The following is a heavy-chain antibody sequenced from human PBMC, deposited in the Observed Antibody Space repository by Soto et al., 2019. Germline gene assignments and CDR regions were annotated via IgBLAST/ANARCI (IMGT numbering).Heavy chain of an antibody. V-gene: IGHV3-7*04. CDR3: ARDSGPRGYDAFDI. D-gene: IGHD2-8*02. Sequence: PGGSLRLSCAASGFTFSNYWMTWVRQAPGKGLEWVANIKQDASETFYVGSVKGRFTISRDNAKNSLYLQMNSLRAEDTAVYYCARDSGPRGYDAFDIWGQGTMVTVSS. J-gene: IGHJ3*02. CDR2: IKQDASET. CDR1: GFTFSNYW.